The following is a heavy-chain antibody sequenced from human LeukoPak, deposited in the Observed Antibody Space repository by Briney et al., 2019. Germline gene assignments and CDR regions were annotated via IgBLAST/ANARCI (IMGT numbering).Heavy chain of an antibody. Sequence: GGSLRLSCAASGFIVNSYAMSWVPQAPGKGLAWVSLIYSDGVTQYADSVKGRFTISRDNSKNTLYLQMNSLRAEDTAVYYCARARGDILTGQEMDVWGQGTTVTVSS. D-gene: IGHD3-9*01. V-gene: IGHV3-66*01. CDR3: ARARGDILTGQEMDV. CDR2: IYSDGVT. J-gene: IGHJ6*02. CDR1: GFIVNSYA.